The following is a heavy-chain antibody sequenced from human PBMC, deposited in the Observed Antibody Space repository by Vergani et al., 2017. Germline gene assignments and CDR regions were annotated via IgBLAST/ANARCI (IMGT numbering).Heavy chain of an antibody. V-gene: IGHV3-74*01. CDR2: INSEGSST. J-gene: IGHJ4*02. D-gene: IGHD3-16*01. Sequence: EVQLVESGGGLVQPGGSLRLSCAASGFTFSSYWMHWVRQDPGKGLVWVSRINSEGSSTSYADSVKGRFIVSRDNAKNTLYLQMDSLSAEDTAVYYCARGAHTYFDNWGQGTLVTVSS. CDR3: ARGAHTYFDN. CDR1: GFTFSSYW.